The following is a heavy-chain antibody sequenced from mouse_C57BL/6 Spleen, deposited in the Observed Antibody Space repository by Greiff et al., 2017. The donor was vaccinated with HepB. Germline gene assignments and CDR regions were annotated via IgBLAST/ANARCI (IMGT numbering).Heavy chain of an antibody. CDR3: ALTTVVPFDY. Sequence: VKLVESGAELARPGASVKLSCKASGYTFTSYGISWVKQRTGQGLEWIGEIYPRSGNTYYNEKFKGKATLTADKSSSTAYMELRSLTSEDSAVYFCALTTVVPFDYWGQGTTLTVSS. CDR2: IYPRSGNT. J-gene: IGHJ2*01. D-gene: IGHD1-1*01. CDR1: GYTFTSYG. V-gene: IGHV1-81*01.